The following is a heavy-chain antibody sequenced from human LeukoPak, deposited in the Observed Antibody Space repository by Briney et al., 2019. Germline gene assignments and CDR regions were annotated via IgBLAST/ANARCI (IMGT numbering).Heavy chain of an antibody. D-gene: IGHD4-17*01. CDR3: AKDRTTDY. J-gene: IGHJ4*02. Sequence: GGSLRLSCGASGFTFGTYGMHWVRQAPGKGLEWVAFIRYDGSNKYYADSVKGRFTISRDNSKNTLYLQMNSLRAEDTAVYYCAKDRTTDYWGQGTLVTVSS. CDR1: GFTFGTYG. CDR2: IRYDGSNK. V-gene: IGHV3-30*02.